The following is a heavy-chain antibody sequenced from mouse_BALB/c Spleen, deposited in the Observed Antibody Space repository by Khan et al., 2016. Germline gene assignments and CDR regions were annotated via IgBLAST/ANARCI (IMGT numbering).Heavy chain of an antibody. CDR2: ISGGSSTI. CDR1: GFTFSVFG. J-gene: IGHJ4*01. D-gene: IGHD4-1*02. Sequence: EVELVESGGGLVQPGGSRKLSCAASGFTFSVFGIHWVRQAPEKGLEWVAYISGGSSTIYYADTVKGRFTISRDNPKNTLFLQMTSLRSEDTAVYYCARPTPDAMDYWGQGTSVTVSS. CDR3: ARPTPDAMDY. V-gene: IGHV5-17*02.